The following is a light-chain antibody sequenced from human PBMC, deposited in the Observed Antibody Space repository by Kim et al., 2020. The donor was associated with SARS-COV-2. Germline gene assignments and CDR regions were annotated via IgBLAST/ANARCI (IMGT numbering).Light chain of an antibody. Sequence: SATGGDRVTMPGQASQSISSYLNWEQQKPGKAPKLLSYAASGMRSGVTSRFRGSGSGTDFTLTISSLQPEDFATYYRQQSYSTPYSFGKGTKLEI. CDR2: AAS. J-gene: IGKJ2*03. V-gene: IGKV1-39*01. CDR1: QSISSY. CDR3: QQSYSTPYS.